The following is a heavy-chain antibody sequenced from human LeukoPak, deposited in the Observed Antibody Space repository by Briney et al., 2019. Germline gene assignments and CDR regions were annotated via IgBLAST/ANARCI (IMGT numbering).Heavy chain of an antibody. V-gene: IGHV4-34*01. J-gene: IGHJ4*02. CDR2: INHSGST. D-gene: IGHD6-6*01. Sequence: PSETLSLTCAVYGGSVSGYYWSWIRQPAGKGLEWIGEINHSGSTNYNPSLKSRVTISVDTSKNQFSLKLSSVTAADTAVYYCARATSSIAARNFDYWGQGTLVTVSS. CDR1: GGSVSGYY. CDR3: ARATSSIAARNFDY.